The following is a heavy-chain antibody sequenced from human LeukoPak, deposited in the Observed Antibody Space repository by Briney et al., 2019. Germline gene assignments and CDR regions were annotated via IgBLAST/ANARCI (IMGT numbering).Heavy chain of an antibody. CDR3: ARHDFGWLPYFDY. Sequence: PSETLSLTCTVSGGSISSYYWSWIRQPPGKGLEWIGYIYYSGSTNYNPSLKSRVTISVDTSKNQFSLKLSSVTAADTAVYYCARHDFGWLPYFDYWGQGTLVTVSS. D-gene: IGHD5-24*01. J-gene: IGHJ4*02. V-gene: IGHV4-59*08. CDR2: IYYSGST. CDR1: GGSISSYY.